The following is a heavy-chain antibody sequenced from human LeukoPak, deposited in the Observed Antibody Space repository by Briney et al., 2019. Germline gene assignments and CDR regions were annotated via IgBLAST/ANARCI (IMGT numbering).Heavy chain of an antibody. CDR1: GYRFTSYW. D-gene: IGHD3-10*01. J-gene: IGHJ4*02. CDR3: ARVKYGPSAFDF. V-gene: IGHV5-51*01. Sequence: GESLKISCKGSGYRFTSYWIGGVRQVPGQGLEWMGIIYPGDSDARYSPSFQGQVTISVDKSIRTAFLQWSRLRASDTAIYYCARVKYGPSAFDFWGQGTLVTVSS. CDR2: IYPGDSDA.